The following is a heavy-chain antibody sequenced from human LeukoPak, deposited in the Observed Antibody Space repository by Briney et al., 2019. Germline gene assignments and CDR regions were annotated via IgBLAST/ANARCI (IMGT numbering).Heavy chain of an antibody. V-gene: IGHV3-30*09. CDR2: ISSDGSNT. CDR1: GFTFSSCA. J-gene: IGHJ6*02. D-gene: IGHD3-10*01. Sequence: GGSLRLSCAASGFTFSSCAMHWVRQAPGKGLGCVAAISSDGSNTYYADSVKGRFASSRDNSKNTLYLQMNSLRAEDTAVYHCAKDTLPYGMDVWGQGTTVTVSS. CDR3: AKDTLPYGMDV.